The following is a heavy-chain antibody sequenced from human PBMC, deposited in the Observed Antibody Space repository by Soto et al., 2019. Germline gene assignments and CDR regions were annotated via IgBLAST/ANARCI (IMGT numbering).Heavy chain of an antibody. V-gene: IGHV3-7*03. Sequence: SGGPLRHPCQPPGLSLSCHWFMWVRQAPGKGLEWVAKIKQDGSEKYYVDSVKGRFTISRDNAKNSLYLQMNSLRAEDTAVYYCARDPRSDYWGQGTLVTVSS. CDR1: GLSLSCHW. CDR3: ARDPRSDY. CDR2: IKQDGSEK. J-gene: IGHJ4*02.